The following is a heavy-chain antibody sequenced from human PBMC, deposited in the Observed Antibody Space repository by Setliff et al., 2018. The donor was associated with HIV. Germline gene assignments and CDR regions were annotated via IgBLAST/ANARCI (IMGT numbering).Heavy chain of an antibody. V-gene: IGHV4-59*01. J-gene: IGHJ6*03. CDR1: GGSMSTYY. CDR3: ARDRRGYYYGSGSCYMDV. CDR2: IYFTGDS. Sequence: KSSETLSLTCTVSGGSMSTYYWSWIRQPPGKGLQWIGSIYFTGDSYYDPSLKSRVTTSVDTSKNQFSLKLSSVTAADTAVYYCARDRRGYYYGSGSCYMDVWGTGTTVTVSS. D-gene: IGHD3-10*01.